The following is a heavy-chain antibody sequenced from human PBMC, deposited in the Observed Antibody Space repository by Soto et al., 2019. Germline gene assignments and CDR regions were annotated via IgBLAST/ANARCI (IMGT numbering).Heavy chain of an antibody. V-gene: IGHV1-69*01. D-gene: IGHD2-2*01. J-gene: IGHJ6*02. CDR1: GGTFSSYA. CDR3: ARSQCSSTSLEIYDYYYYGMDV. CDR2: IIPISGTA. Sequence: QVQLVQSGAEVKKPGSSVKVSCKASGGTFSSYAISWVRQAPGQGLEWMGGIIPISGTANYAQKFQGRVTSTADESTSAAYMVLRSLRSEDTAVYYCARSQCSSTSLEIYDYYYYGMDVWGQGTTVTVSS.